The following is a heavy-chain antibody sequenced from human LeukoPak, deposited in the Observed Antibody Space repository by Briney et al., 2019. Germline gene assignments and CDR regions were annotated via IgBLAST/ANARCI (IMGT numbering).Heavy chain of an antibody. CDR3: ARGLYNTYPEDH. J-gene: IGHJ4*02. V-gene: IGHV1-2*02. CDR1: GYTFTGYY. Sequence: ASVNLSCKTSGYTFTGYYLHWVRQAPGQGLEWMGWISPNTGATKYAQKFQGRVAMTRDTSISIAYMEMSRLRSDDTAVYYCARGLYNTYPEDHWGQGTLVTVSS. CDR2: ISPNTGAT. D-gene: IGHD1-1*01.